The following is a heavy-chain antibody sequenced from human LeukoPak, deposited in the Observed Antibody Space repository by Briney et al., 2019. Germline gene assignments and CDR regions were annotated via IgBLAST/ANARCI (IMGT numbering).Heavy chain of an antibody. Sequence: AGGSLRLSCIASGFALNSYEMNWVRQAPGKGLEWVSYISSSGSIKHYADSVKGRFTISRDNAKNSLYLQMNSLRAEDTAVYYCARARYTSGWETLDYWGQGTLVTVSS. CDR1: GFALNSYE. D-gene: IGHD6-19*01. J-gene: IGHJ4*02. V-gene: IGHV3-48*03. CDR3: ARARYTSGWETLDY. CDR2: ISSSGSIK.